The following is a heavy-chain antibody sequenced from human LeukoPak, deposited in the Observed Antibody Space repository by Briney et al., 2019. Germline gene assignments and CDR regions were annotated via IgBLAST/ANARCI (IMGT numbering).Heavy chain of an antibody. CDR3: ARHRLDDIPEATNWIDP. CDR2: IYHSGST. D-gene: IGHD3-9*01. Sequence: PSETLSLTCAVSGYSISSGYYWGWIRQPPGKGLEWIGSIYHSGSTYYNPSLKSRVTISVDTSKNQFSLKLSSVTAADTAVYYCARHRLDDIPEATNWIDPWGQGTLVTVSS. CDR1: GYSISSGYY. V-gene: IGHV4-38-2*01. J-gene: IGHJ5*02.